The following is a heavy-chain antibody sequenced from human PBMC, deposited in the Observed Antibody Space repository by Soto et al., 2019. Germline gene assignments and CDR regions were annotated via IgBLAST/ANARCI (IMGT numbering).Heavy chain of an antibody. CDR2: IIPIFGTA. CDR3: ARAGDYVWGSYRPPAYGMDV. CDR1: GGTFSSYA. Sequence: SVKVSCKASGGTFSSYAISWVRQAPGQGLEWMGGIIPIFGTANYAQKFQGRVTITADESTSTAYMELSSLRSEDTAVYYCARAGDYVWGSYRPPAYGMDVWGQGTTVTVA. J-gene: IGHJ6*02. D-gene: IGHD3-16*02. V-gene: IGHV1-69*13.